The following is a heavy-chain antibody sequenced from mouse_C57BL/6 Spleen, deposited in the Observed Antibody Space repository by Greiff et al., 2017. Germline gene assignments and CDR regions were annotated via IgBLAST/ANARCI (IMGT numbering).Heavy chain of an antibody. CDR3: ARRVYYYGSSSTYYAMDY. V-gene: IGHV1-26*01. CDR1: GYTFTDYY. J-gene: IGHJ4*01. Sequence: EVQLQQSGPELVKPGASVKISCKASGYTFTDYYMNWVKQSHGKSLEWIGDINPNNGGTSYNQKFKGKATLTVDKSSSTAYMELRSLTSEDSAVYYCARRVYYYGSSSTYYAMDYWGQGTSVTVSS. D-gene: IGHD1-1*01. CDR2: INPNNGGT.